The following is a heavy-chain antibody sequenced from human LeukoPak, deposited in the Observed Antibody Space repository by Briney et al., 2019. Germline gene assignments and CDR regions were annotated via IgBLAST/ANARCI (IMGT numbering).Heavy chain of an antibody. J-gene: IGHJ4*02. CDR1: GYSFTNYW. V-gene: IGHV5-51*01. D-gene: IGHD6-13*01. CDR2: IYPGDSDT. CDR3: AREENSGSSWFAY. Sequence: GESLKISCKGSGYSFTNYWIGWVRQMPGKGLEWMAIIYPGDSDTRYSPSFQGQVTISADKSITTAYLQWSSLKASDTAMYYCAREENSGSSWFAYWGQGTLVIVSS.